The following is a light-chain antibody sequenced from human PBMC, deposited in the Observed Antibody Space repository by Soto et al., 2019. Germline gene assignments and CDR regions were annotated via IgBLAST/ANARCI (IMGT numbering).Light chain of an antibody. CDR3: ATWDDSLSEVV. J-gene: IGLJ3*02. Sequence: QSVLTQPPSVSAAPGQKVTISCSGSSSNIGNNIVSWYQQQLPGTAPKLLIYGNDRRPSGITDRFSGSKSGTSATLGITGLQTGDEADYYCATWDDSLSEVVFGGGTKVTVL. CDR1: SSNIGNNI. CDR2: GND. V-gene: IGLV1-51*01.